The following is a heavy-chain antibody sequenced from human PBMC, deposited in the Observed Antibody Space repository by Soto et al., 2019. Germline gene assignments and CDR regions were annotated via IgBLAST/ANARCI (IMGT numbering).Heavy chain of an antibody. CDR3: ARSVLP. J-gene: IGHJ5*02. CDR1: GGSISSGGYY. V-gene: IGHV4-31*03. CDR2: IYYIGST. Sequence: PSETLSLTFTVSGGSISSGGYYWNWIRQHPGKGLEWIGYIYYIGSTYYNPSLKSRVTISLDTSKNQFSLKLSSVTAADTAVYYCARSVLPWGQGTLVTVSS.